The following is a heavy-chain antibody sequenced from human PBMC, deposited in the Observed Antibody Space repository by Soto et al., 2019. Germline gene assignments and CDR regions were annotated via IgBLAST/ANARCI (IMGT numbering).Heavy chain of an antibody. CDR1: GGSFSGYY. V-gene: IGHV4-34*01. Sequence: QVQLQQWGAGLLKPSETLSLTCAVYGGSFSGYYWSWIRQPPGKGLEWIGEINHSGSTNYNPSLKSRVTISVDTSKNQFSLKLSSVTAADTAVYYCAREIIANIVVVVAATFDYWGQGTLVTVSS. CDR3: AREIIANIVVVVAATFDY. J-gene: IGHJ4*02. CDR2: INHSGST. D-gene: IGHD2-15*01.